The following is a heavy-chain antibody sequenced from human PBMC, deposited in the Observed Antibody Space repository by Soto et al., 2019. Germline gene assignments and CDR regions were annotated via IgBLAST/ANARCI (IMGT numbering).Heavy chain of an antibody. D-gene: IGHD5-18*01. Sequence: QVQLVQSGAEVKKPGASVKVSCKASGYTFTSYGISWVRQAPGQGLEWMGWISAYNGNTNYAQKLQGRVTMTTDTPTSIASMELRSLRSDDTAVYYCARMGMGSYGSFSAYCYGMDFWGQGTTVTVSS. CDR3: ARMGMGSYGSFSAYCYGMDF. CDR1: GYTFTSYG. J-gene: IGHJ6*02. V-gene: IGHV1-18*01. CDR2: ISAYNGNT.